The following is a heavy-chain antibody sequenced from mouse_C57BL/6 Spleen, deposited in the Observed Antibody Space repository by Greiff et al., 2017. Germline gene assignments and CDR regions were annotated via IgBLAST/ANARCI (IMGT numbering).Heavy chain of an antibody. V-gene: IGHV1-81*01. J-gene: IGHJ4*01. D-gene: IGHD1-1*01. CDR2: IYPRSGNT. CDR3: AKGFITTVVANMDY. Sequence: VQLQQPGAELARPGASVKLSCKASGYTFTSYGISWVKQRTGQGLEWIGEIYPRSGNTYYNEKFKGKATLTADKSSSTAYMELRSLTSEDSAVYFCAKGFITTVVANMDYWGQGTSVTVSS. CDR1: GYTFTSYG.